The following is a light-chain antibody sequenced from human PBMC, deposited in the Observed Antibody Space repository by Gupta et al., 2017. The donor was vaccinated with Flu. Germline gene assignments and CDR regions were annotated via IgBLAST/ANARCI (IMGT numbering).Light chain of an antibody. V-gene: IGLV1-51*02. CDR3: GTWDSSPSEHWV. CDR2: END. Sequence: VTISCSGSSSNIGTNFVSWYQQLPGTAPKLLIYENDKRPSGVPGRFSASKSGTSATLGITGLQTGDEADYYCGTWDSSPSEHWVFGGGTKVTVL. CDR1: SSNIGTNF. J-gene: IGLJ3*02.